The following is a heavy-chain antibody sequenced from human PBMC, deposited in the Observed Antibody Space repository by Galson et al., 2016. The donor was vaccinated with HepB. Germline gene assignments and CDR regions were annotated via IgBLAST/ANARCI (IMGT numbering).Heavy chain of an antibody. Sequence: SLRLSCAASGFTFSGYAMSWVRQTPGKGLVWVSRINRDESSTSYADYVKGRFTISRDNAKNTLYLQMNSLRAEDTAVYYCARDPSYYSGMDVWGQGTTVTVSS. V-gene: IGHV3-74*01. CDR2: INRDESST. CDR1: GFTFSGYA. CDR3: ARDPSYYSGMDV. J-gene: IGHJ6*02.